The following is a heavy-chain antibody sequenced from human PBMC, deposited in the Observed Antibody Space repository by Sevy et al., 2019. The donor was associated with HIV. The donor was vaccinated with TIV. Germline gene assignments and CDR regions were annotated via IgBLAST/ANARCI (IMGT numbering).Heavy chain of an antibody. J-gene: IGHJ6*03. CDR2: IIPIFGTA. CDR1: GGTFSSYA. D-gene: IGHD3-10*01. V-gene: IGHV1-69*06. Sequence: ASVKVSCKASGGTFSSYAISWVRQAPGQGLEWMGGIIPIFGTANYAQKFQGRVTITADKSTSTAYMELSSLRSEDTAVYYCASSITMVRRVIIKYYMDVWGKGTTVTVSS. CDR3: ASSITMVRRVIIKYYMDV.